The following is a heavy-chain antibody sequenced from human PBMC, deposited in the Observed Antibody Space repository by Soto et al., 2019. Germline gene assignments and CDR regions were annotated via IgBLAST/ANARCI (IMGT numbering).Heavy chain of an antibody. CDR1: GFTFSNAW. CDR3: TTGYCSSTSCYDAFDI. CDR2: IKSKTDGGTT. Sequence: GGSLRLSCAASGFTFSNAWRSWVRQAPGKGLEWVGRIKSKTDGGTTDYAAPVKGRFTISRDDSKNTLYLQMNSLKTEDTAVYYCTTGYCSSTSCYDAFDIWGQGTMVTVSS. V-gene: IGHV3-15*01. J-gene: IGHJ3*02. D-gene: IGHD2-2*01.